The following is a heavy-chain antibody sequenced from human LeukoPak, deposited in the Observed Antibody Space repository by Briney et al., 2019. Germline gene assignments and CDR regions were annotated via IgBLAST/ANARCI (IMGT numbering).Heavy chain of an antibody. V-gene: IGHV4-39*01. D-gene: IGHD1-26*01. J-gene: IGHJ3*02. Sequence: SETLSLTCTVSGGSISSSSYYWGWIRQPPGKGLEWIGSIYYSRSTYYNPSLKSRVTISVDTSKNQFSLKLSSVTAADTAVYYCARLARWENAFDIWGQGTMVTVSS. CDR2: IYYSRST. CDR1: GGSISSSSYY. CDR3: ARLARWENAFDI.